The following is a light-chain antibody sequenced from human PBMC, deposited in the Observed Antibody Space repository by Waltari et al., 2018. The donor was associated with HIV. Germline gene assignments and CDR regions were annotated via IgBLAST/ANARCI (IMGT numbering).Light chain of an antibody. V-gene: IGLV2-8*01. CDR2: EVS. J-gene: IGLJ1*01. Sequence: QSALTQPPSASGSPGQSVTISCTGTSSDVGRYNYVSWSQQHPGKAPKLMIYEVSKRPAGVPDRFSGSKSGNTAALTVAGLQSEDEADYYCSSYAGSNNYVFGTGTKVTVL. CDR1: SSDVGRYNY. CDR3: SSYAGSNNYV.